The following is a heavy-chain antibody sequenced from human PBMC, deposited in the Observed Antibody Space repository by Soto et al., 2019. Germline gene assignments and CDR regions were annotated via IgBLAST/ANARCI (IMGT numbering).Heavy chain of an antibody. CDR2: IRSKVNNYAT. V-gene: IGHV3-73*02. J-gene: IGHJ4*02. CDR3: SRRRDWTAMDPLDY. D-gene: IGHD5-18*01. CDR1: GFIFSDSA. Sequence: EVQLVESGGGLVQTGGSLKLSCEASGFIFSDSAIHWVRQASGKGPAWVGRIRSKVNNYATVYAASVKGRFTISRADSMNTAYLQMNSLKLEDTAGYYCSRRRDWTAMDPLDYWAQGTLVTVSS.